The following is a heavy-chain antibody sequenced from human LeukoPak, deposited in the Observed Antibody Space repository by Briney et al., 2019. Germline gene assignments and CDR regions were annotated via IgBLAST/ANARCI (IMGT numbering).Heavy chain of an antibody. CDR1: GFTVSSNY. CDR3: ARHAGLSYGFDY. D-gene: IGHD5-18*01. V-gene: IGHV4-39*01. Sequence: GSLRLSCAASGFTVSSNYMSWVRQAPGKGLEWIGSIYYSGSTYYNPSLKSRVTISVDTSKNQFSLKLTSVTAADTAVYHCARHAGLSYGFDYWGQGTLVTVFS. CDR2: IYYSGST. J-gene: IGHJ4*02.